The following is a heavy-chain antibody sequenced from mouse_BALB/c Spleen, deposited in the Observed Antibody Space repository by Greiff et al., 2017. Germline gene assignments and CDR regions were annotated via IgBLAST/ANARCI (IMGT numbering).Heavy chain of an antibody. CDR3: TRSTYYGNYVVNAMDY. Sequence: EVQLQQSGTVLARPGASVKMSCKASGYSFTSYWMHWVKQRPGQGLEWIGAIYPGNSDTSYNQKFKGKAKLTAVTSASTAYMELSSLTNEDSAVYYCTRSTYYGNYVVNAMDYWGQGTSVTVSS. CDR2: IYPGNSDT. CDR1: GYSFTSYW. J-gene: IGHJ4*01. D-gene: IGHD2-10*01. V-gene: IGHV1-5*01.